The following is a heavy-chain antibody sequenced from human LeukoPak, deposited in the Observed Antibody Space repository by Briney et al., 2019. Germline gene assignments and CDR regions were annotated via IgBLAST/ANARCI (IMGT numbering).Heavy chain of an antibody. D-gene: IGHD3-22*01. J-gene: IGHJ4*02. CDR1: GGSISSGSYY. CDR2: IYTSGST. Sequence: SQTLSLTCTVSGGSISSGSYYWSWIRQPAGKGLEWIGRIYTSGSTNYNPSLKSRVTISVDTSKNQFSLKLSSVTAADTAVYYCARELPGSHDSSGYDYWGQGTLVTVSS. V-gene: IGHV4-61*02. CDR3: ARELPGSHDSSGYDY.